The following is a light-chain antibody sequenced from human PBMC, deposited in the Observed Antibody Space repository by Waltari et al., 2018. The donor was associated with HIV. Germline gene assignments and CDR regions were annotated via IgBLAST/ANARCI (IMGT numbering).Light chain of an antibody. CDR1: QSVRTN. CDR2: GTS. CDR3: QQYNSWPT. Sequence: ETVMTQSPATLSVSSGERATLSCWASQSVRTNLAWYQQKAGQAPRLLIYGTSARATGIPARFSGSGSGTEFTLTISSLQSEDFAVYYCQQYNSWPTFGQGTKVEIK. V-gene: IGKV3-15*01. J-gene: IGKJ1*01.